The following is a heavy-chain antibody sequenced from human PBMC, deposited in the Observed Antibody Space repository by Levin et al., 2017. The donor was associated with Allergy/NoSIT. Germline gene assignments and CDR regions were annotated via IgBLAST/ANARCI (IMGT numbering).Heavy chain of an antibody. V-gene: IGHV4-61*01. CDR3: AREAGGAGYSPYYFDY. CDR1: GGSVSSGSYY. D-gene: IGHD3-22*01. CDR2: IYYSGST. J-gene: IGHJ4*02. Sequence: PSETLSLTCTVSGGSVSSGSYYWSWIRQPPGKGLEWIGYIYYSGSTNYNPSLKSRVTISVDTSKNQFSLKLSSVTAADTAVYYCAREAGGAGYSPYYFDYWGQGTLVTVSS.